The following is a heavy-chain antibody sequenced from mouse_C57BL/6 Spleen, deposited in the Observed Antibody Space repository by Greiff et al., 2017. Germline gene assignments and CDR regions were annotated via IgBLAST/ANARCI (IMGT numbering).Heavy chain of an antibody. CDR3: ARPPIYYSYAMDY. J-gene: IGHJ4*01. Sequence: EVMLVESGGGLVKPGGSLKLSCAASGFTFSDYGMHWVRQAPEKGLEWVAYISSGSSTTYYADTVKGRFTISRDNAKNTLFLQMTSLRSEDTAMYYCARPPIYYSYAMDYWGQGTSVTVSS. CDR2: ISSGSSTT. V-gene: IGHV5-17*01. CDR1: GFTFSDYG. D-gene: IGHD2-1*01.